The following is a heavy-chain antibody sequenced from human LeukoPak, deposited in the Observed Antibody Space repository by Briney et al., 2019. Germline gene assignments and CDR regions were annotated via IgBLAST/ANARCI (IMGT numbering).Heavy chain of an antibody. CDR1: GGTFSSYA. Sequence: SVKVSCKASGGTFSSYAISRVRQAPGQGLEWMGRIIPIFGTANYAQKFQGRVTITTDESTSTAYMELSSLRSEDTAVYYCARDILTGYYSGGAFDIWGQGTMVTVSS. J-gene: IGHJ3*02. V-gene: IGHV1-69*05. CDR3: ARDILTGYYSGGAFDI. CDR2: IIPIFGTA. D-gene: IGHD3-9*01.